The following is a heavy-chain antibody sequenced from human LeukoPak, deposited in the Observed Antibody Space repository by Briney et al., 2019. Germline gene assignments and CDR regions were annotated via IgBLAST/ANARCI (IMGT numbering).Heavy chain of an antibody. V-gene: IGHV3-30*18. CDR2: ISYDGGNK. CDR3: AKLCGGDCYFDY. CDR1: GFTFSSYG. J-gene: IGHJ4*02. Sequence: GRSLRLSCAASGFTFSSYGMHWVRQAPGKGLEWVAVISYDGGNKYHADSVKGRFTISRDNSKNTLYLRMNSLRAEDTAVYYCAKLCGGDCYFDYWGQGTLVTVSS. D-gene: IGHD2-21*02.